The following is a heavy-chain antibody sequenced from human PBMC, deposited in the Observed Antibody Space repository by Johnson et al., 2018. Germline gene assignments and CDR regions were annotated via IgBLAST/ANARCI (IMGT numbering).Heavy chain of an antibody. V-gene: IGHV3-30-3*01. D-gene: IGHD4-17*01. J-gene: IGHJ6*03. Sequence: QVQLVQSGGGVVQPGRSLRLSCAASGFTFSSYAMHWVRQAPGKGLEWVAVISYDGSNKYYADSVKGRFTISRDNSKNTLYLQMNSLRAEDTAVDYCARDFTTVYYHYYYMDGWGKGTTVTVSS. CDR2: ISYDGSNK. CDR1: GFTFSSYA. CDR3: ARDFTTVYYHYYYMDG.